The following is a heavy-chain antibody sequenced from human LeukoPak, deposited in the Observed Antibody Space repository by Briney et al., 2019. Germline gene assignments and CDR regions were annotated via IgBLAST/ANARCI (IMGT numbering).Heavy chain of an antibody. CDR1: GFTFNNYA. CDR2: ISGGGGNT. Sequence: GGSLRLSCAASGFTFNNYAMSWARQAPGKGLEWFSGISGGGGNTYYADSVKGRFTISRDNSKNTLYLQMNSPRAEDTAVYYCAKDAVGATFGYYFDSWGQGTLVTVSS. CDR3: AKDAVGATFGYYFDS. V-gene: IGHV3-23*01. D-gene: IGHD1-26*01. J-gene: IGHJ4*02.